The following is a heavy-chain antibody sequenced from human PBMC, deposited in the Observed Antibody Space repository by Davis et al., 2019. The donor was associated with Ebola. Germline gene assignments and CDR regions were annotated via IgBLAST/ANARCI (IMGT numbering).Heavy chain of an antibody. J-gene: IGHJ4*02. V-gene: IGHV5-51*06. CDR1: GYSFTSYW. CDR2: IFPSDSDT. Sequence: GESLKIPCKGSGYSFTSYWIGWVRQMPGKGLEWMGIIFPSDSDTQYSPSFHGQILISADKSTNTAYLQWASLETSDSAFYYCARGTLPGIASSGFDFWGQGTLVTVSS. D-gene: IGHD2-21*01. CDR3: ARGTLPGIASSGFDF.